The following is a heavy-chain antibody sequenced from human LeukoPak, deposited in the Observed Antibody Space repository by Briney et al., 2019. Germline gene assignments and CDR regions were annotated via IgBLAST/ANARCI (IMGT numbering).Heavy chain of an antibody. Sequence: ASVRVSCKTSGYTFTGYYIHWVRQAPGQGLEWMGRINPSSGDTNYAKKFRGRVTVTRDTSISTVYMELNSLTSDDTSVYHCARYYTSGACFDYWGRGTLVTVSS. CDR2: INPSSGDT. CDR3: ARYYTSGACFDY. V-gene: IGHV1-2*06. D-gene: IGHD3-10*01. J-gene: IGHJ4*02. CDR1: GYTFTGYY.